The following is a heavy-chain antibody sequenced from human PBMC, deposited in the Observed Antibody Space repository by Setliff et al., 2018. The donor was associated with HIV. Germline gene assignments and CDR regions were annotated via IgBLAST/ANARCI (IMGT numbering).Heavy chain of an antibody. Sequence: PGGSLRLSCVASEFTFSNYAMTWVRQAPGKGLEWVSSVSPGGGTTYYADSVKGRFTISRDNSKSTLYLQMNSLRAEDTAVYYCAEWFDGYDAFDIWGQGTMVTV. CDR1: EFTFSNYA. CDR2: VSPGGGTT. CDR3: AEWFDGYDAFDI. J-gene: IGHJ3*02. D-gene: IGHD3-3*01. V-gene: IGHV3-23*01.